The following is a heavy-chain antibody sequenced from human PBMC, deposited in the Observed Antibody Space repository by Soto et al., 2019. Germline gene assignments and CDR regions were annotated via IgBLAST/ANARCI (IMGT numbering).Heavy chain of an antibody. CDR1: GDSVSSNSAA. CDR3: ARSSIAARGPWFDP. CDR2: TYYRSKWYN. Sequence: PSQTLSLTCAISGDSVSSNSAAWNWISQSPSRGLEWLGRTYYRSKWYNDYAVSVKSRITINPDTSKNQFSLQLNSVTPEDTAVYYCARSSIAARGPWFDPWGQGTLVTVSS. J-gene: IGHJ5*02. D-gene: IGHD6-6*01. V-gene: IGHV6-1*01.